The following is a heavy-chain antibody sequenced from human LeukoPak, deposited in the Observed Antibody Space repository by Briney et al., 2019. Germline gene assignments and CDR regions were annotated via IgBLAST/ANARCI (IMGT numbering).Heavy chain of an antibody. Sequence: SETLSLTCAVYGGSFSGYYWSWIRQPPGKGLEWIGEINHSGSTNYNPSLKSRVTISVDTSKNQFSLKLSSVTAADTAVYYCARLLLPYYFDYWGQGTLVTVSS. CDR1: GGSFSGYY. V-gene: IGHV4-34*01. D-gene: IGHD2/OR15-2a*01. J-gene: IGHJ4*02. CDR3: ARLLLPYYFDY. CDR2: INHSGST.